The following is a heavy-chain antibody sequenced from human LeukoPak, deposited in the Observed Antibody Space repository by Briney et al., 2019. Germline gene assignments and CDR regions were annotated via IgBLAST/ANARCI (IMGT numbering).Heavy chain of an antibody. CDR1: GGSFSGYY. CDR3: ARGTKQQLAP. D-gene: IGHD6-13*01. V-gene: IGHV4-34*01. J-gene: IGHJ5*02. CDR2: INHSGST. Sequence: SETLSLTCAVYGGSFSGYYWSWIRQPPGKGLEWIGEINHSGSTNYNPSLKSRVTISVDTSKNQFSPKLSSVTAADTAAYYCARGTKQQLAPWGQGTLVTVSS.